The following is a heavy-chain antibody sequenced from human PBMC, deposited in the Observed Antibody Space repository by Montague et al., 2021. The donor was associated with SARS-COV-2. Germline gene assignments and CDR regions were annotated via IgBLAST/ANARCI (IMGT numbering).Heavy chain of an antibody. CDR1: GYSFTSYW. J-gene: IGHJ4*02. CDR3: ARLSYYGSGSYPFDY. V-gene: IGHV5-51*01. D-gene: IGHD3-10*01. CDR2: IYPDDSGT. Sequence: SGAEVKKPGESLKISCKGSGYSFTSYWVGWVRQMPGKGLEWMGIIYPDDSGTRYSPSFQGQVTISADKSISTAYLQWSSLKASDTAMYYCARLSYYGSGSYPFDYWGQGTLVTVSS.